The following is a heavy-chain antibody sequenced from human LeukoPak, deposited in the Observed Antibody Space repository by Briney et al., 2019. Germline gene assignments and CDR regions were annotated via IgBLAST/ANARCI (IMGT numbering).Heavy chain of an antibody. J-gene: IGHJ4*02. CDR3: AREWAHTTRESTYCGGDCYFGSYYFDY. CDR2: IIPIFGTA. D-gene: IGHD2-21*02. CDR1: GGTFSSYA. Sequence: SVKVSCKASGGTFSSYAISWARQAPGQGLEWMGGIIPIFGTANYAQKFQGRVTITADESTSTAYMELSSLRSEDTAVYYCAREWAHTTRESTYCGGDCYFGSYYFDYWGQGTLVTDSS. V-gene: IGHV1-69*13.